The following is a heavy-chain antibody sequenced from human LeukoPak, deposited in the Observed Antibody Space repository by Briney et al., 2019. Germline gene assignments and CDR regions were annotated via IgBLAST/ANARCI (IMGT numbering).Heavy chain of an antibody. V-gene: IGHV3-11*04. CDR1: GFTFSDYY. J-gene: IGHJ5*02. CDR3: ARPYCSSTSCYRFDP. CDR2: ISSSGSTI. D-gene: IGHD2-2*01. Sequence: PGGSLRLSCAASGFTFSDYYMSWIRQAPGKGLEWVSYISSSGSTIYYADSVKGRFTISRDNAKNSLYLQVNSLRAEDTAVYYCARPYCSSTSCYRFDPWGQGTLVTVSS.